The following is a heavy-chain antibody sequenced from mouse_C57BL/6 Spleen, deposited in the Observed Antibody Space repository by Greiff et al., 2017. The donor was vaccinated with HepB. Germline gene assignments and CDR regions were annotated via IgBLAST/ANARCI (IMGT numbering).Heavy chain of an antibody. V-gene: IGHV1-76*01. CDR1: GYTFTDYY. J-gene: IGHJ2*01. CDR3: ARSGDDYDGY. Sequence: QVQLQQSGAELVRPGASVKLSCKASGYTFTDYYINWVKQRPGQGLEWIARIYPGSGNTYYNEKFKGKATLTAEKSSSTAYMQLSSLTSEDSAVYFCARSGDDYDGYWGQGTTLTVSS. D-gene: IGHD2-4*01. CDR2: IYPGSGNT.